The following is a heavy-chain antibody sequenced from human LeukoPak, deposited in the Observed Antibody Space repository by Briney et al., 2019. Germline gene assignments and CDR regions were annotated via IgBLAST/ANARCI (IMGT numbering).Heavy chain of an antibody. CDR2: INHSGST. J-gene: IGHJ4*02. CDR3: ARAYNYYDSSGGDY. V-gene: IGHV4-34*01. CDR1: GGSFSGYY. D-gene: IGHD3-22*01. Sequence: SETLSLTCAVYGGSFSGYYWSWIRQPPGKGLEWSGEINHSGSTNYNPSLKSRVTISVDTSKNQFSLKLSSVTAADTAVYYCARAYNYYDSSGGDYWGQGTLVTVSS.